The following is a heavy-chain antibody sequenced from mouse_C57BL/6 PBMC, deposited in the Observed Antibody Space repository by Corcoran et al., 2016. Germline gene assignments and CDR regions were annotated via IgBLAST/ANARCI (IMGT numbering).Heavy chain of an antibody. CDR2: INTYSGVP. CDR3: ARRGNEGYYGWYVDV. J-gene: IGHJ1*03. V-gene: IGHV9-3*01. CDR1: GSTFTTYG. Sequence: QIQLVQSGPELKKPGETVKISCTASGSTFTTYGMSWVTQAPGKGLKWMGWINTYSGVPTYADDFKGRFAFSLETSASTAYLQINNLKNEDTATYFCARRGNEGYYGWYVDVWGTGTTVTVSS. D-gene: IGHD2-3*01.